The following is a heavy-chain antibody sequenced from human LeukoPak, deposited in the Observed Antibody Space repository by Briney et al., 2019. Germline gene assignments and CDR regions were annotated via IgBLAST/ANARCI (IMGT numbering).Heavy chain of an antibody. CDR1: GGSISSYY. D-gene: IGHD3-10*01. V-gene: IGHV4-59*12. CDR3: ARGRSYYGSGRLSWFDP. Sequence: SETLSLTCTVSGGSISSYYWSWIRQPPGKGLEWIGYIYYSGSTNYNPSLKSRVTISVDTSKNQFSLKLSSVTAADTAVYYCARGRSYYGSGRLSWFDPWGQGTLVTVSS. CDR2: IYYSGST. J-gene: IGHJ5*02.